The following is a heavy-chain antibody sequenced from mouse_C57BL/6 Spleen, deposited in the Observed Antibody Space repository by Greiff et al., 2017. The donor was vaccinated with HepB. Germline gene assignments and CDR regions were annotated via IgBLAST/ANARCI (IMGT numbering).Heavy chain of an antibody. CDR1: GYTFTSYW. J-gene: IGHJ3*01. CDR2: IHPNSGST. CDR3: ARKEGNAAFAY. V-gene: IGHV1-64*01. Sequence: QVQLQQPGAELVKPGASVKLSCKASGYTFTSYWMHWVKQRPGQGLEWIGMIHPNSGSTNYNEKFKSKATLTVDQSSSTAYMQLSSLTSEDSAVYYCARKEGNAAFAYWGQGTLVTVSA.